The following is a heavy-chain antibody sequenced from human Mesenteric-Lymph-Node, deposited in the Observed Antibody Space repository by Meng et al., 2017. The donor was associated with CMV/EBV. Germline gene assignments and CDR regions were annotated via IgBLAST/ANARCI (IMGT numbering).Heavy chain of an antibody. V-gene: IGHV3-23*03. J-gene: IGHJ4*02. Sequence: GESLKISCAASGFTFSSYAMSWVRQAPGKGLEWVSVIYSGGSSTYYADSVKGRFTISRDNSKNTLYLQMNSPRAEDTAVYYCAKRQEYGATYYFDYWGQGTLVTVSS. CDR3: AKRQEYGATYYFDY. CDR1: GFTFSSYA. CDR2: IYSGGSST. D-gene: IGHD4-17*01.